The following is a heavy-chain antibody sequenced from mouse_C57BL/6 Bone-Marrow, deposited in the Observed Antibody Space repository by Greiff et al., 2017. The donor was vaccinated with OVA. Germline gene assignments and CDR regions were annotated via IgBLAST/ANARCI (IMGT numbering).Heavy chain of an antibody. V-gene: IGHV10-1*01. J-gene: IGHJ3*01. D-gene: IGHD3-2*02. CDR2: IRSKSNNYAT. Sequence: EVKLQESGGGLVQPKGSLKLSCAASGFRFNTYAMNWVRQAPGKGLEWVARIRSKSNNYATYYADSVKDRFTISRDDSESMLDLQMNNLKTEDTAMYYCVRHGQLRLGGQGTLVTVSA. CDR1: GFRFNTYA. CDR3: VRHGQLRL.